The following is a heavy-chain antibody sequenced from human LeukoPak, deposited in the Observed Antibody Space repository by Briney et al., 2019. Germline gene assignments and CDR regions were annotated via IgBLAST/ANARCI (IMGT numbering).Heavy chain of an antibody. CDR3: ARGRPGAFDI. Sequence: GGSLRLSCAASGFTFSSFEMNWVRQAPGKGLKWVSYISRSGSTIYYADSVKGRFPISRDNTKNSLYLQMNSLRVEDTAVYYCARGRPGAFDIWGQGTMVTVSS. J-gene: IGHJ3*02. CDR1: GFTFSSFE. V-gene: IGHV3-48*03. CDR2: ISRSGSTI.